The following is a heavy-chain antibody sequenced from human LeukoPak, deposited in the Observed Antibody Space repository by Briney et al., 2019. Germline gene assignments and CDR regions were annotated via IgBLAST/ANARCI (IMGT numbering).Heavy chain of an antibody. CDR3: AKELGYCSSTSCYESDA. CDR2: IRYDGSNK. J-gene: IGHJ5*02. CDR1: GFTFSSYG. Sequence: GGSLRLSCAASGFTFSSYGMHWVRQAPGKGLEWVAFIRYDGSNKYYADSVKGRFTISRDNSKNTLYLQMNSMRAEDTAVYYCAKELGYCSSTSCYESDAWGQGTLVTVSS. D-gene: IGHD2-2*01. V-gene: IGHV3-30*02.